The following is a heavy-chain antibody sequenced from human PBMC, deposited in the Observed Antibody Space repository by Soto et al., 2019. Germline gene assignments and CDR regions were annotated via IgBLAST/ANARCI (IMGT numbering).Heavy chain of an antibody. Sequence: PGESLKISCKGSGYSFASYWFGWVRQMPGKGLEWMGIIYPGDSDTRYSPSFQGQVTISADKSISTAYLQWSSLKASDTAMYYCARLVDTAMDPLDYWGQGTLVTVSS. D-gene: IGHD5-18*01. V-gene: IGHV5-51*01. J-gene: IGHJ4*02. CDR3: ARLVDTAMDPLDY. CDR1: GYSFASYW. CDR2: IYPGDSDT.